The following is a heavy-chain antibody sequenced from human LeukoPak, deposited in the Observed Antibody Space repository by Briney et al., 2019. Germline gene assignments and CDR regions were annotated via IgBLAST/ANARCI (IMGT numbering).Heavy chain of an antibody. Sequence: SETLSLTCTVSGGSISSNNYYWGWLRQPPGMGLEWIATIYYSGSTYYNPSLKSRVTISVDTSKNQFTLKLSSVTAADTAVYYCARHPFNYYYYMGVWGKGTTVTVSS. J-gene: IGHJ6*03. CDR2: IYYSGST. CDR3: ARHPFNYYYYMGV. V-gene: IGHV4-39*01. CDR1: GGSISSNNYY.